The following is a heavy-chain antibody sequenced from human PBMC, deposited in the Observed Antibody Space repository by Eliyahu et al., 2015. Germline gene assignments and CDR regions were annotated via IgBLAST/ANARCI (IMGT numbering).Heavy chain of an antibody. CDR3: ARQWGXPTGH. V-gene: IGHV6-1*01. D-gene: IGHD3-16*01. CDR2: TYYRSKWYN. Sequence: QVQLQQSGPGLVKPSQTXSXTCAXPXXTXSSNSAAWTWIRQSPSRGLEWLGRTYYRSKWYNDYAVSVKSRITINADTSKNQFSLQLNSVTPEDTAVYYCARQWGXPTGHWGQGTLVTVSS. J-gene: IGHJ4*02. CDR1: XXTXSSNSAA.